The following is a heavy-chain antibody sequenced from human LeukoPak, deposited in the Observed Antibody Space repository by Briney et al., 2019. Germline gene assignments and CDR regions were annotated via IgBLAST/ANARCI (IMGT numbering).Heavy chain of an antibody. CDR1: GFTFSSYA. CDR3: AKDGLPVAGRKNWFDP. Sequence: PGGSLRLSYAASGFTFSSYAMSWVRQAPGKGLEWVSAISGSGGSTYYADSVKGRFTISRDNSKNTLYLQMNSLRAEDTAVYYCAKDGLPVAGRKNWFDPWGQGTLVTVSS. D-gene: IGHD6-19*01. V-gene: IGHV3-23*01. J-gene: IGHJ5*02. CDR2: ISGSGGST.